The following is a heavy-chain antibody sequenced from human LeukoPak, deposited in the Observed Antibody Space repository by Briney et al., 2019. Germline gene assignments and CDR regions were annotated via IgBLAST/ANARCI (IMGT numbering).Heavy chain of an antibody. J-gene: IGHJ3*02. CDR3: ARGGSYLSAFDI. V-gene: IGHV3-53*01. D-gene: IGHD1-26*01. Sequence: PGGSLRLSSAASGFTVSSNYMSWVRQAPGKGLEWVSIIYSGGSTFYADSVKGRFTISRDNSKNTLYLQVNSLRAEDTAVYYCARGGSYLSAFDIWGQGTMVTVSS. CDR2: IYSGGST. CDR1: GFTVSSNY.